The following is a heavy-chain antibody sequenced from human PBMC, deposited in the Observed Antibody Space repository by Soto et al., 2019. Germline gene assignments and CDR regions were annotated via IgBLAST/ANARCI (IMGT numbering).Heavy chain of an antibody. V-gene: IGHV3-9*01. Sequence: DVQLVESGGGLVQPGRSLRLSCAASGFTFDDYAMHWVRQAPGKGLEWVSGISWNSGSIGYADSVKGRFTISRDNAKNSLYLQMNSLRDEDTAFYYCAKDIARGITTSVYNWFDPWGQGTLVTVSS. CDR1: GFTFDDYA. J-gene: IGHJ5*02. CDR3: AKDIARGITTSVYNWFDP. D-gene: IGHD3-3*01. CDR2: ISWNSGSI.